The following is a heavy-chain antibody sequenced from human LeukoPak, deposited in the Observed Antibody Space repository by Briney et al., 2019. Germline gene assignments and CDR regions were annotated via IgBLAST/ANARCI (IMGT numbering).Heavy chain of an antibody. CDR3: ARGGSTSYTRDFDY. CDR2: ISGYNGNT. Sequence: ASVKVSCKASGYTFTNYGINWVRQAPGQGLEWMGWISGYNGNTNYAQKLQGRVTMTTDTSTSTVYMELRSLRSDDTAVYYCARGGSTSYTRDFDYWGQGTLVTVSS. V-gene: IGHV1-18*01. D-gene: IGHD2-2*01. CDR1: GYTFTNYG. J-gene: IGHJ4*02.